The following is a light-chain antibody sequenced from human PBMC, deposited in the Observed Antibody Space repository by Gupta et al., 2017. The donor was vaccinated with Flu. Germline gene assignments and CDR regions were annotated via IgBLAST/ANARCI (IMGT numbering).Light chain of an antibody. CDR3: RQSNSYPYS. J-gene: IGKJ2*03. V-gene: IGKV1-6*01. CDR2: VAS. Sequence: AIHLPHSPASLSASVGDRVTITCRASQGIRSDLAWYQQKPGEAPALLIYVASNLVSGVPSRFSGGGSGTDFTLMIANLQPEDIATYYCRQSNSYPYSFGQGTKLQI. CDR1: QGIRSD.